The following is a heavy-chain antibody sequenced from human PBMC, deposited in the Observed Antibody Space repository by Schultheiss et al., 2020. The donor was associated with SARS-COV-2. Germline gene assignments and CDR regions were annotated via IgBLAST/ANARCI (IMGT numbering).Heavy chain of an antibody. J-gene: IGHJ4*02. D-gene: IGHD3-10*01. CDR3: ARAHRQYYYGSGSYLTPFDY. CDR2: IYPGDSDI. Sequence: GESLKISCKGSGYSFTSYWIGWVRQMPGKGLEWMGIIYPGDSDIRYRPSFQGQVTISADKSISTVYLQWSSLKASDTAMYYCARAHRQYYYGSGSYLTPFDYWGQGTLVTVSS. CDR1: GYSFTSYW. V-gene: IGHV5-51*01.